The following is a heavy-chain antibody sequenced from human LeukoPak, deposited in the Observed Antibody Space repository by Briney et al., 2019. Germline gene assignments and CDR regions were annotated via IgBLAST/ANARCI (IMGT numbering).Heavy chain of an antibody. V-gene: IGHV3-30*03. Sequence: GGSLRLSCAASGFAFSNYAIHWVRQAPGKGLEWVGIITYDGGKKFYTDSVKGRFTISRDNSKNTVYLQMNSLRAEDTAVYYCARDQVGTTSFFEVPDYWGQGTLVTV. CDR3: ARDQVGTTSFFEVPDY. D-gene: IGHD1-26*01. CDR1: GFAFSNYA. J-gene: IGHJ4*02. CDR2: ITYDGGKK.